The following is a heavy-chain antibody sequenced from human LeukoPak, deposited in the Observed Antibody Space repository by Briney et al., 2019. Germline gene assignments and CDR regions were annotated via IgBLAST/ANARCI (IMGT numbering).Heavy chain of an antibody. CDR2: IKQDGSEE. CDR1: GFTFSSYW. V-gene: IGHV3-7*01. Sequence: GGSLRLSCAASGFTFSSYWMSWVRQAPGKGLEWVANIKQDGSEEYYVDSVKGRFTVSRDNAKNSLYLQMNSLRAGDTAVYYCARLSTAVAGNDYWGQGTLVTVSS. CDR3: ARLSTAVAGNDY. J-gene: IGHJ4*02. D-gene: IGHD6-19*01.